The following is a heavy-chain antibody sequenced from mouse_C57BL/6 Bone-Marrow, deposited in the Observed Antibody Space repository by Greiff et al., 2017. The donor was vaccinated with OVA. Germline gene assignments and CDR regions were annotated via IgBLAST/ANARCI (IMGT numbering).Heavy chain of an antibody. D-gene: IGHD4-1*01. CDR3: ATLTGTSFDY. V-gene: IGHV1-52*01. J-gene: IGHJ2*01. CDR2: IDPSDSET. Sequence: QVHVKQPGAELVRPGSSVKLSCKASGYTFTSYWMHWVKQRPIQGLEWIGNIDPSDSETHYNQKFKDKATLTVDKSSSTAYMQLSSLTSEDSAVYYCATLTGTSFDYWGQGTTLTVSS. CDR1: GYTFTSYW.